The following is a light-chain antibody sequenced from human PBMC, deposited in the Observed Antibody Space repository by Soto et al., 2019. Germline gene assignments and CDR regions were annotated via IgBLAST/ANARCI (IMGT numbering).Light chain of an antibody. Sequence: QSVLSQPPSVSGAPGQRITISCTGSSSNIGANYDVHWYRQVPGTAPKLPMSGDNNRPSGVADRFSGSKSGTSASLAITRLQAEDEADYYCQSYDSSLNRVFGTGTKLTVL. V-gene: IGLV1-40*01. J-gene: IGLJ1*01. CDR1: SSNIGANYD. CDR2: GDN. CDR3: QSYDSSLNRV.